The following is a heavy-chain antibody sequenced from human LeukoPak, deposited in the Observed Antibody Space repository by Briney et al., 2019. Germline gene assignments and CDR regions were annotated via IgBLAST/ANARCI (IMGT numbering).Heavy chain of an antibody. CDR3: ARGGLLWFGESPSDAFDI. V-gene: IGHV4-61*02. Sequence: SETLSLTCTVSGGSISSGSYYWSWIRQPARKGLEWIGRIYTSGSTNYNPSLKSRVTMSVDTSKNQFSLKLSSVTAADTAVYYCARGGLLWFGESPSDAFDIWGQGTMVTVSS. CDR1: GGSISSGSYY. CDR2: IYTSGST. D-gene: IGHD3-10*01. J-gene: IGHJ3*02.